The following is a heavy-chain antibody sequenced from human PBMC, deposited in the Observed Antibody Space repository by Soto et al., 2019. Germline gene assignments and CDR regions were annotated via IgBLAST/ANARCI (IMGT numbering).Heavy chain of an antibody. D-gene: IGHD2-15*01. CDR3: ARDSKGYCSGGSCYTNWFDP. CDR1: GYTFTGYY. Sequence: ASVKVSCKASGYTFTGYYMHWVRQAPGQGLEWMGWINPNSGGTNYAQKFQGWVTMTRDTSISTAYMELSRLRSDDTAVYYFARDSKGYCSGGSCYTNWFDPWGQGTLVTVSS. V-gene: IGHV1-2*04. J-gene: IGHJ5*02. CDR2: INPNSGGT.